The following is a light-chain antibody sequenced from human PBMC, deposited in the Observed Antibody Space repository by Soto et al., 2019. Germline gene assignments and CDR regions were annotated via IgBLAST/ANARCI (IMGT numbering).Light chain of an antibody. J-gene: IGKJ1*01. Sequence: EIVMTQSPATLSVSPGERATLSCRASQSVSSNLAWYQQKPGQAPRLLIYGASTRATGIPARFSGSGSGTEFTLTISSLQSEDFAVYYCQQYNNWPPLPFGQGTKVELK. CDR3: QQYNNWPPLP. V-gene: IGKV3-15*01. CDR1: QSVSSN. CDR2: GAS.